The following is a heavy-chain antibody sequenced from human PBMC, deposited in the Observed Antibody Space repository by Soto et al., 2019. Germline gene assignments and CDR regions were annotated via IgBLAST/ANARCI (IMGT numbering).Heavy chain of an antibody. CDR2: INHRGST. D-gene: IGHD6-13*01. Sequence: SETLSLTCAVYGGSFSGYYWSWIRQPPGKGLEWIGEINHRGSTNYNPSLKSRVTISVDTSKNQFSLKLSSVTSADTAVYYCARGARGIAATDYYYYYGMDVWGQGTTVTVSS. J-gene: IGHJ6*02. V-gene: IGHV4-34*01. CDR1: GGSFSGYY. CDR3: ARGARGIAATDYYYYYGMDV.